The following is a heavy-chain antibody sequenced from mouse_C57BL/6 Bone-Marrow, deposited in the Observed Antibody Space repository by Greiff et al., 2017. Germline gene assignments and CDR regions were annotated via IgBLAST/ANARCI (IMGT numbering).Heavy chain of an antibody. CDR3: ARGSGLIPVGAGAMDY. CDR1: GYTFTSYG. V-gene: IGHV1-81*01. CDR2: IYPRSGNT. J-gene: IGHJ4*01. Sequence: VQLQQSGAELARPGASVKLSCKASGYTFTSYGISWVKQSTGQGLEWIGEIYPRSGNTYYNEKFKGKATLTADKSSSTAYMELRSLTSGDAAVDFCARGSGLIPVGAGAMDYWGQGTSVTVSS. D-gene: IGHD1-1*01.